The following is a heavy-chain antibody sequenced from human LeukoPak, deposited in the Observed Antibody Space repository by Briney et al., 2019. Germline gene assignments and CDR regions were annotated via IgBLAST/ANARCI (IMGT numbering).Heavy chain of an antibody. CDR2: IYSGGST. CDR1: GFTVSSNY. J-gene: IGHJ4*02. CDR3: ARTDSSGYHHDY. D-gene: IGHD3-22*01. Sequence: GGSLRLSGAVSGFTVSSNYMSWVRQAPGKGLEWVSIIYSGGSTYYADSVKGRFTISRGNSKNTLFLQMNSLRAEDTAVYYCARTDSSGYHHDYWGQGILVTVSS. V-gene: IGHV3-53*01.